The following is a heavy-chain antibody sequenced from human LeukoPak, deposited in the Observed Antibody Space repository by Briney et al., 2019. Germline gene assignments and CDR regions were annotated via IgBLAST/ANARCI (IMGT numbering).Heavy chain of an antibody. Sequence: GESLKISCKGFGYSFTNYWIGWVRQMPGKGLGWMAIIYPGDSDTIYSPSFQGQVTISADKSISTAYLQWSRLKASDTAMYYCARRIVDYYDSGTYYGFDYWGQGTLVTVSS. J-gene: IGHJ4*02. CDR1: GYSFTNYW. CDR3: ARRIVDYYDSGTYYGFDY. CDR2: IYPGDSDT. V-gene: IGHV5-51*01. D-gene: IGHD3-10*01.